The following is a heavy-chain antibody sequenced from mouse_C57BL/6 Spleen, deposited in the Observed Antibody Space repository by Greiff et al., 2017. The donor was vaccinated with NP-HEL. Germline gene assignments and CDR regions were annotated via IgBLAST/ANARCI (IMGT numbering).Heavy chain of an antibody. J-gene: IGHJ1*03. CDR3: ARRKVVAVNWYFDV. CDR1: GYTFTDYN. D-gene: IGHD1-1*01. V-gene: IGHV1-18*01. CDR2: INPNNGGT. Sequence: VQLQQSGPELVKPGASVKIPCKASGYTFTDYNMDWVKQSHGKSLEWIGDINPNNGGTIYNQKFKGKATLTVDKSSSTAYMELRSLTSEDTAVYYCARRKVVAVNWYFDVWGTGTTVTVSS.